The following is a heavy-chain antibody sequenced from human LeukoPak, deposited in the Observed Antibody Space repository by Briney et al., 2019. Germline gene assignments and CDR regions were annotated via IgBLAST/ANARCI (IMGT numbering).Heavy chain of an antibody. D-gene: IGHD4-17*01. J-gene: IGHJ4*02. V-gene: IGHV3-30-3*01. CDR3: ARGGATVTTKWVVDY. Sequence: GGSLRLSCAASGFTFSSYWMTWVRQAPGKGLEWVAVISYDGSNKYYADSVKGRFTISRDNSKNTLYLQMDSLRAEDTAVYYCARGGATVTTKWVVDYWGQGTLVTVSS. CDR1: GFTFSSYW. CDR2: ISYDGSNK.